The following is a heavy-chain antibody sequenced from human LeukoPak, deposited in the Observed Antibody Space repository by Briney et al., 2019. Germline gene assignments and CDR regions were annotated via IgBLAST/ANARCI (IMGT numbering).Heavy chain of an antibody. CDR2: INPNSGGT. CDR1: GYTFTGYY. J-gene: IGHJ4*02. V-gene: IGHV1-2*02. D-gene: IGHD3-22*01. Sequence: GASVKVSCKASGYTFTGYYMHWVRQAPGQGLEWMGWINPNSGGTNYAQKFQGRVTMTRDTSISTAYMELSRLRSDDPAVYYCARGGATYYYDSSGDYYSDYWGQRTLVTVSS. CDR3: ARGGATYYYDSSGDYYSDY.